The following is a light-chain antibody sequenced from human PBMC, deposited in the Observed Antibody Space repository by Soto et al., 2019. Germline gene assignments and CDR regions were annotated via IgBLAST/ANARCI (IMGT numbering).Light chain of an antibody. CDR1: SSDVGGYNY. J-gene: IGLJ1*01. CDR3: SSHAGSSHV. CDR2: EVN. V-gene: IGLV2-8*01. Sequence: QSVLTQPPSASGSPGQSVAISCTGTSSDVGGYNYVSWYQQHPGKAPKLMIYEVNKRPSGVPDRFSGSKSGNTASLTVSGLQAEDEADYCCSSHAGSSHVFGTGTKLTVL.